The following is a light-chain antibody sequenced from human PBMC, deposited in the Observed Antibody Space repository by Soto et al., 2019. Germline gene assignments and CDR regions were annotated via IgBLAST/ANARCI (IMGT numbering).Light chain of an antibody. Sequence: EIVLTQSPGTLSLSPGERATLSCRASQSFSSSYLAWYQQKPGQAPRLLIYGASSRATGIPDRFSGSGSETAFTLTISRLEPEDFEVYYCQQYGSSPFTFGPGTKVDIK. CDR3: QQYGSSPFT. CDR1: QSFSSSY. V-gene: IGKV3-20*01. CDR2: GAS. J-gene: IGKJ3*01.